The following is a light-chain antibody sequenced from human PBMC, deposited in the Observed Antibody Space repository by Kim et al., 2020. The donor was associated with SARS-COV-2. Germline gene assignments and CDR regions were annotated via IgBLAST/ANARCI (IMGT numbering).Light chain of an antibody. CDR1: QGIGTW. J-gene: IGKJ4*01. Sequence: DVQMTQSPSSVSASVGDRVTITCRASQGIGTWLGWYQLRPGKAPKLLIYAASSLHSGVPSRFSGSGSGTDFSLTISSLQPEDFATYYCQQANNLPRTFGGGTKVEI. CDR2: AAS. V-gene: IGKV1-12*01. CDR3: QQANNLPRT.